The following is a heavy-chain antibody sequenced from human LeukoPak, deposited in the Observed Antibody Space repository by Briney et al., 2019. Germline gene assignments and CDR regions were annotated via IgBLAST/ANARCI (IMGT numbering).Heavy chain of an antibody. CDR1: GGSISGYY. J-gene: IGHJ5*02. V-gene: IGHV4-4*07. D-gene: IGHD6-13*01. Sequence: PSETLSLTCTVSGGSISGYYWSWIRQPAGKGLEWIGRIYTSGSTNYNPSLKSRVTMSVDTSKNQFSLKLSSVTAADTAVYYCARDGGSSSWFNGWFDPWGQGTLVTVSS. CDR3: ARDGGSSSWFNGWFDP. CDR2: IYTSGST.